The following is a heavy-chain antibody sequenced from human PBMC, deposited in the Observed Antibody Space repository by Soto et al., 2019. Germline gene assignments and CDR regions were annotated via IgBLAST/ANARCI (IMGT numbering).Heavy chain of an antibody. J-gene: IGHJ4*02. CDR1: GFTFSNYA. CDR3: AKDKIGVPGQRSYYFDY. D-gene: IGHD2-2*01. V-gene: IGHV3-23*01. CDR2: ITDSGGST. Sequence: GGSLRLSCAASGFTFSNYAMSWVRQAPGKGLEWVSSITDSGGSTYYAGSVKGRFTISRDNSKSTLYLEMNSLRAEDTAVYYCAKDKIGVPGQRSYYFDYWGQGTMVTVS.